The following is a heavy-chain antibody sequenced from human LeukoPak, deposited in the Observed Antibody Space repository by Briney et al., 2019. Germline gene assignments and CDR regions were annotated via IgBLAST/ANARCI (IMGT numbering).Heavy chain of an antibody. CDR1: GFTSSDYY. D-gene: IGHD1-26*01. CDR2: ISSSGSTI. CDR3: ARDFSGSYYFDY. J-gene: IGHJ4*02. Sequence: PGASLRLSCAAYGFTSSDYYMSWIRQAPGKGLEWVSYISSSGSTIYYADSVKGRFTISRDNAKNSLYLQMNSLRAEDTAVYYCARDFSGSYYFDYWGQGTLVTVSS. V-gene: IGHV3-11*01.